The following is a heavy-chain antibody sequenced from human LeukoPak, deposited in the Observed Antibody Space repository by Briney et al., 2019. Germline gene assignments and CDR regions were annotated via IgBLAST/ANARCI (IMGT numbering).Heavy chain of an antibody. CDR1: DGSISSYY. J-gene: IGHJ3*02. CDR3: ARELTYYYDSSGRGAAFDI. D-gene: IGHD3-22*01. V-gene: IGHV4-59*01. CDR2: IYYSGST. Sequence: PSETLSLTCTVSDGSISSYYWSWIRQPPGKGLEWIGYIYYSGSTNYNPSLKSRVTISVDTSKNQFSLKLSSVTAADTAVYYCARELTYYYDSSGRGAAFDIWGQGTMVTVSS.